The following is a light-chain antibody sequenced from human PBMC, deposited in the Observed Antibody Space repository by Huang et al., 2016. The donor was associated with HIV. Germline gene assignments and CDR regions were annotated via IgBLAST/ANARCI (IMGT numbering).Light chain of an antibody. Sequence: DIQMTQSPSSLSASVGDRVTITCQASQDITNYLNWYQQKPRKAPKLLIYDASNLQTGVPSRFSGSRSGTEFTFTISGLQPEDIATYYCQQFDALPLTFGGGTKVQIK. CDR3: QQFDALPLT. CDR1: QDITNY. CDR2: DAS. V-gene: IGKV1-33*01. J-gene: IGKJ4*01.